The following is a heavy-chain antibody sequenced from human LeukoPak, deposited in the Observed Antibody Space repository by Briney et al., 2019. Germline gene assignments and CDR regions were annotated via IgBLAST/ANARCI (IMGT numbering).Heavy chain of an antibody. V-gene: IGHV3-30*18. CDR2: ISYDGSNK. D-gene: IGHD3-16*02. J-gene: IGHJ4*02. CDR1: GFTFSSYG. CDR3: AKTITFGGVIVTPPDY. Sequence: PGGSLRLSCAASGFTFSSYGMHWVRQAPGKGLEWVAVISYDGSNKYYADSVKGRFTISRDNSKNTLYLQMNSLRAEDTAVYYCAKTITFGGVIVTPPDYWGQGTLVTVSS.